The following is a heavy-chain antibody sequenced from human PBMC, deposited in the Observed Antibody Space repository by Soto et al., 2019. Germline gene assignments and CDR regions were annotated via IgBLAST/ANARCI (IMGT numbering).Heavy chain of an antibody. CDR3: ARDLSSSSDY. V-gene: IGHV1-18*01. Sequence: ASVKVSCKASGYTFPSYGISWVRQAPGQGLEWMGWINAYNGNANYAQKLQGRVTMTTDTSTSTAYMELRSLRSDDTAVYYCARDLSSSSDYWGQGTLVTVSS. CDR2: INAYNGNA. D-gene: IGHD6-6*01. CDR1: GYTFPSYG. J-gene: IGHJ4*02.